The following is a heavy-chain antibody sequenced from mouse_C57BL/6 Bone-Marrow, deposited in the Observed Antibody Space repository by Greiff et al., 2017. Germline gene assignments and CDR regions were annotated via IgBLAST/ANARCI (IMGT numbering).Heavy chain of an antibody. D-gene: IGHD1-1*01. CDR3: ARVEFDGSGGDWYLDV. J-gene: IGHJ1*03. CDR1: GYTFTSYD. CDR2: IYPRDGST. Sequence: VKLQESGPELVKPGASVKLSCKASGYTFTSYDINWVKQRPGQGLEWIGWIYPRDGSTKYNEKFKGKATLTVDTSSSTAYMELHSLTSEDSAVYFCARVEFDGSGGDWYLDVWGTGTTVTVSS. V-gene: IGHV1-85*01.